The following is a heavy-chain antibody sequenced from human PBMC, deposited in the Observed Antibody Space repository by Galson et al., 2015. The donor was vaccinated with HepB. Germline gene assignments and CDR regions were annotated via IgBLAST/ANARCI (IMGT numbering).Heavy chain of an antibody. J-gene: IGHJ4*02. CDR3: ARTRGAAAGIFDN. V-gene: IGHV3-74*01. CDR1: GFTFSSYW. CDR2: INSDGSYI. Sequence: SLRLSCAASGFTFSSYWMHWVRQVPGKGLVRVSRINSDGSYITYADSVKGRFTISRDNAKNTLYLQMNSPRAEDTALYYCARTRGAAAGIFDNWGQGSLVTVSS. D-gene: IGHD6-13*01.